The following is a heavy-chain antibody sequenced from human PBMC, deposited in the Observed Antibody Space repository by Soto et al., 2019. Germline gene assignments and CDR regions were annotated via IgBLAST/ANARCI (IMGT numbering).Heavy chain of an antibody. J-gene: IGHJ4*02. CDR2: ISSSTRTI. Sequence: EVQLVESGGGLAQPGGSLRLSCAASGFTFRTYSMNWVRQAPGKGLEWVSYISSSTRTIYYADSVKGRFTFSRDNAKNSLYLQMNSLRAEDTAVYYCARDSPDGGEDYWGQGTLVTVSS. CDR1: GFTFRTYS. V-gene: IGHV3-48*01. D-gene: IGHD3-16*01. CDR3: ARDSPDGGEDY.